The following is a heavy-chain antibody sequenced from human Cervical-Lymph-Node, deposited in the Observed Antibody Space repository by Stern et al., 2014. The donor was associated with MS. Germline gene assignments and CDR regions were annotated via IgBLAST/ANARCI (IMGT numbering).Heavy chain of an antibody. D-gene: IGHD1-26*01. V-gene: IGHV1-8*02. CDR1: GYIFTSDD. CDR3: TKAWES. J-gene: IGHJ5*02. Sequence: VQLVESGAEVKKPGASVKVSCKASGYIFTSDDINWVRQASGQGLEWMAWINPDSGDTGYAQKFKGRVTLTRDTSINTAYMEMTSLTSDDTAIYYCTKAWESWGQGTLITVSS. CDR2: INPDSGDT.